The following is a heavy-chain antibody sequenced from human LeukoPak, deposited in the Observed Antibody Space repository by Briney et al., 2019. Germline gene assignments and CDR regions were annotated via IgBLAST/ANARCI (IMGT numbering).Heavy chain of an antibody. CDR3: ARVVGAIRD. CDR2: IYYIGTT. V-gene: IGHV4-59*01. J-gene: IGHJ4*02. CDR1: GGSIRKYY. Sequence: SETLSPTCSVSGGSIRKYYWSWIRQPPGKGLEWIGYIYYIGTTNYNPSLKSRVTISVDTSTDQFSLKLESVTAADTAVYYCARVVGAIRDWGQGTLVTVSS. D-gene: IGHD1-26*01.